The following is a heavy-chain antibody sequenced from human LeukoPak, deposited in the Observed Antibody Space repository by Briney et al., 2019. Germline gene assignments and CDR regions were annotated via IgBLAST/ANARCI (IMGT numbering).Heavy chain of an antibody. Sequence: GRSLRLSCAASGFTFSSYGMHWVRQAPGKGLEWVAVISYDGSNKYYADSVKGRFTISRDNSKNTLYLQMNSLRAEDTAVYYCAKVSSSGLPKYYYYGMDVWGQGTTVTVSS. J-gene: IGHJ6*02. CDR3: AKVSSSGLPKYYYYGMDV. D-gene: IGHD5-12*01. V-gene: IGHV3-30*18. CDR1: GFTFSSYG. CDR2: ISYDGSNK.